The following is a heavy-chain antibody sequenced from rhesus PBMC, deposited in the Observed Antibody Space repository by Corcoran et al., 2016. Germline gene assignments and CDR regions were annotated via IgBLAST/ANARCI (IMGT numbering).Heavy chain of an antibody. CDR2: IPGSGGST. CDR1: GGASSSNW. Sequence: QLQLQESGPGLVKPSETLSLTCAVSGGASSSNWWSWTRQTPGKGLEWIGRIPGSGGSTSYIPSLKSRLTISSDTSKNQLSLKLISVTAADTAVYYCARADGIAAGRYNRFDVWGRGVLVTVSS. CDR3: ARADGIAAGRYNRFDV. D-gene: IGHD6-13*01. J-gene: IGHJ5-1*01. V-gene: IGHV4-173*01.